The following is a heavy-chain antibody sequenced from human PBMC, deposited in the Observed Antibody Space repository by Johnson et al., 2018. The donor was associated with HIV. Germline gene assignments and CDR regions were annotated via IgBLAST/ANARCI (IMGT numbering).Heavy chain of an antibody. J-gene: IGHJ3*02. D-gene: IGHD1-26*01. V-gene: IGHV3-30*19. CDR2: ISYDGGIK. Sequence: QVQLVESGGGVVQPGRSLRLSCAASGFTFSSYVMHWVRQAPGKGLEWVALISYDGGIKYDADSVKGRFTISRDNSKNTLSLQMNSLRPEDTAMYYGARTRRRVGAKPWGAFDIWGQGTAVTVSS. CDR3: ARTRRRVGAKPWGAFDI. CDR1: GFTFSSYV.